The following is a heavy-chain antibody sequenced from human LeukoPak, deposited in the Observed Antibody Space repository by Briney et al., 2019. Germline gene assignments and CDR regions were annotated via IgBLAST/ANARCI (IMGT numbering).Heavy chain of an antibody. V-gene: IGHV3-20*04. J-gene: IGHJ4*02. CDR3: ARDSGDYYDSSGYPFDY. D-gene: IGHD3-22*01. CDR1: GFSFDDYG. Sequence: GGSLRLSCAASGFSFDDYGLTWVRQAPGKGLEWVSGINWNGDSTDYADSVKGRFTISRDNAKNSLYLQMNSLRAEDTAVYYCARDSGDYYDSSGYPFDYWGQGTLVTVSS. CDR2: INWNGDST.